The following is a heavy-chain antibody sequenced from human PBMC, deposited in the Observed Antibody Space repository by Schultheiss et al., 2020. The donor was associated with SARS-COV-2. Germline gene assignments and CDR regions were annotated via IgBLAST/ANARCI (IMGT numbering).Heavy chain of an antibody. CDR2: ISGSGGST. CDR3: AKDLRVGCSSTSCYTANMDV. Sequence: GGSLRLSCAASGFTFDDYAMHWVRQAPGKGLEWVSAISGSGGSTYYADSVKGRFTISRDNSKNTLYLQMNSLRAEDTAVYYCAKDLRVGCSSTSCYTANMDVWGKGTTVTVSS. CDR1: GFTFDDYA. V-gene: IGHV3-23*01. J-gene: IGHJ6*03. D-gene: IGHD2-2*02.